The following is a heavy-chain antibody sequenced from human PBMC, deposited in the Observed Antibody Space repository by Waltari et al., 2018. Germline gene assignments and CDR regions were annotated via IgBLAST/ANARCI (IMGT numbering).Heavy chain of an antibody. CDR3: ASPPYDILTGYSPFY. V-gene: IGHV3-23*01. J-gene: IGHJ4*02. CDR2: ISGSGGST. CDR1: GFTFSSYA. D-gene: IGHD3-9*01. Sequence: EVQLLESGGGLVQPGGSLRLSCAASGFTFSSYAMRWVRQAPGKGLEWVSAISGSGGSTYYADSVKGRFTISRDNSKNTLYLQMNSLRAEDTAVYYCASPPYDILTGYSPFYWGQGTLVTVSS.